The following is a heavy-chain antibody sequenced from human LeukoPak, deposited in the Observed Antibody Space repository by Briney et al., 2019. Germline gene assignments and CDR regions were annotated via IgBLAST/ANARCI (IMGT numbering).Heavy chain of an antibody. CDR1: GGSISSGDYY. CDR3: ARVDYKGSNIYYYYYGMDV. D-gene: IGHD3-10*01. V-gene: IGHV4-30-4*02. Sequence: PSETLSLTCTVSGGSISSGDYYWSWIRQPPGKGLEWIGYIYYSGSTYYNPSLKSRVTMSVDTSKNQFSLRLSSVTAADTAVYYCARVDYKGSNIYYYYYGMDVWGQGTTVTVSS. J-gene: IGHJ6*02. CDR2: IYYSGST.